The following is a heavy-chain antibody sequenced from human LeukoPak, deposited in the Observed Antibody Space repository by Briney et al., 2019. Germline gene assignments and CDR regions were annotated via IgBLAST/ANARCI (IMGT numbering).Heavy chain of an antibody. Sequence: IPGGSLRLSCAASGFTFSNAWMSWVRQAPGKGLEWVGRIKSKTDGGTTDYAAPVKGRFTISRDDSKNTLYLQMNSLKTEDTAVYYCSTGSYYADYYYYYYMDVWGKGTTVTVSS. D-gene: IGHD1-26*01. V-gene: IGHV3-15*01. J-gene: IGHJ6*03. CDR1: GFTFSNAW. CDR2: IKSKTDGGTT. CDR3: STGSYYADYYYYYYMDV.